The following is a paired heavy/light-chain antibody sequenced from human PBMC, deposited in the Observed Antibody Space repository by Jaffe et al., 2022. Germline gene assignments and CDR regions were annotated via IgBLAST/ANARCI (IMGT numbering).Light chain of an antibody. CDR3: QSYDSSLREEV. Sequence: QSVLTQPPSVSGAPGQRVTISCTGSSSNIGAGYDVHWYQQLPGTAPKLLIYGNSNRPSGVPDRFSGSKSGTSASLAITGLQAEDEADYYCQSYDSSLREEVFGGGTKLTVL. CDR2: GNS. J-gene: IGLJ2*01. V-gene: IGLV1-40*01. CDR1: SSNIGAGYD.
Heavy chain of an antibody. D-gene: IGHD6-19*01. CDR1: GFTFSDYY. J-gene: IGHJ4*02. V-gene: IGHV3-11*01. Sequence: QVQLVESGGGLVKPGGSLRLSCAASGFTFSDYYMSWIRQAPGKGLEWVSYISSSGSTIYYADSVKGRFTISRDNAKNSLYLQMNSLRAEDTAVYYCARCRWYSSGWYPFFDYWGQGTLVTVSS. CDR2: ISSSGSTI. CDR3: ARCRWYSSGWYPFFDY.